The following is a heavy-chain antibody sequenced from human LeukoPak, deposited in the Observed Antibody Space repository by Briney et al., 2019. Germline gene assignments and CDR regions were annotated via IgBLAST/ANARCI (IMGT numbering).Heavy chain of an antibody. CDR2: IYYSGST. J-gene: IGHJ5*02. CDR3: ARGSEDDYGDYWFDP. V-gene: IGHV4-59*01. Sequence: PSETLSLTCTVSGGSISSYYWSWIRHPPGKGLEWIGYIYYSGSTNYNPSLKSRVTISVDTSKNQFSLKLSSVTAADTAVYYCARGSEDDYGDYWFDPWGQGTLVTVSS. CDR1: GGSISSYY. D-gene: IGHD4-17*01.